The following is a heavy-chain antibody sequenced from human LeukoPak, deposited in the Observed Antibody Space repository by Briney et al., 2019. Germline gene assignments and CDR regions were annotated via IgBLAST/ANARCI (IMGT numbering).Heavy chain of an antibody. CDR1: GYTFTSYA. J-gene: IGHJ6*03. Sequence: GASVKVSCKASGYTFTSYAMHWVRQAPGQRLEWMGWINAGNGNTKYSQKFQGRVTMTTDTSTSTAYMELRSLRSDDTAVYYCARDFFGVVMGLFYYMDVWGKGTTVTVSS. V-gene: IGHV1-3*01. D-gene: IGHD3-3*01. CDR2: INAGNGNT. CDR3: ARDFFGVVMGLFYYMDV.